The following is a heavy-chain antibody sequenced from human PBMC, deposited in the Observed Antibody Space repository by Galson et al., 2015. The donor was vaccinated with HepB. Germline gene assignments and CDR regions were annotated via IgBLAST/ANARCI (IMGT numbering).Heavy chain of an antibody. V-gene: IGHV4-39*07. CDR1: GGSISSSSYY. D-gene: IGHD3-3*01. J-gene: IGHJ5*02. CDR3: ARDYDFWSGYTWFDP. Sequence: SETLSLTCTVSGGSISSSSYYWGWIRQPPGKGLEWIGSIYYSGSTYYNPSLKSRVTISVDTSKNQFSLKLSSVTAADTAVYYCARDYDFWSGYTWFDPWGQGTLVTVSS. CDR2: IYYSGST.